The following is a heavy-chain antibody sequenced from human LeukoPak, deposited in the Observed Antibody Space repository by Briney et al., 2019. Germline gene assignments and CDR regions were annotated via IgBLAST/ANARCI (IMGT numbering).Heavy chain of an antibody. V-gene: IGHV3-7*05. CDR1: GFSLSGHW. J-gene: IGHJ4*02. CDR3: AYRNNFEY. D-gene: IGHD1-26*01. Sequence: GGSLRLSCATSGFSLSGHWMNWVRQPPGKGLEWVANVKADGGEKYYVDSVKGRFTISRDDAKRTVDLQMDNMRAEDTATYYCAYRNNFEYWGQGALVTVSS. CDR2: VKADGGEK.